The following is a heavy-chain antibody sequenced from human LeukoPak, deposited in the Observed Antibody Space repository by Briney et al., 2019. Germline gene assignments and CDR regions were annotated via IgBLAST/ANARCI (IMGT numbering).Heavy chain of an antibody. Sequence: SVKVSCTASGGTFSSYAISWVRQAPGQGLEWMGGIIPIFGTANYAQKFQGRVTITADKSTSTAYMELSSLRSEDTAVYYCARGDWDVGGYYYYYMDVWGKGTTVTVSS. V-gene: IGHV1-69*06. CDR1: GGTFSSYA. CDR2: IIPIFGTA. CDR3: ARGDWDVGGYYYYYMDV. J-gene: IGHJ6*03. D-gene: IGHD1-26*01.